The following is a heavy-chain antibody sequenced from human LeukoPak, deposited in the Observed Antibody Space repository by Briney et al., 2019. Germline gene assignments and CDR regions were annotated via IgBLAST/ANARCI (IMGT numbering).Heavy chain of an antibody. D-gene: IGHD3-22*01. CDR2: FDPEDGET. Sequence: GASVKVSCKVSGYTLTELSMHWVRQAPGKGLEWMGGFDPEDGETIYAQKFQGRVTMTEDTSTDTAYMELSSLRSGDTAVYYCATGGDYYDSSGYSYWGQGTLVTVSS. CDR1: GYTLTELS. CDR3: ATGGDYYDSSGYSY. V-gene: IGHV1-24*01. J-gene: IGHJ4*02.